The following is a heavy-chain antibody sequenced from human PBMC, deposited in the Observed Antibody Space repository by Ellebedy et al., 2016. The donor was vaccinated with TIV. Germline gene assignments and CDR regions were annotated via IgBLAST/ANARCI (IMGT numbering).Heavy chain of an antibody. CDR2: ISGKGDIT. J-gene: IGHJ5*02. CDR3: ARDKDGGYGFDP. V-gene: IGHV3-64*01. D-gene: IGHD5-12*01. Sequence: GESLKISCAAPGFTFSSYFMHWVRQAPGMGLEYLASISGKGDITYYANSVKGRFTISRDNSKNTLYLQLGSLRGEDMAVYYCARDKDGGYGFDPWGQGTLVTVSS. CDR1: GFTFSSYF.